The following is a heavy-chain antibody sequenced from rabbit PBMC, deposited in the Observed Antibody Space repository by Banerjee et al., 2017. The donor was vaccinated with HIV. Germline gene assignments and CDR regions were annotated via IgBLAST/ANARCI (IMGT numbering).Heavy chain of an antibody. J-gene: IGHJ4*01. CDR1: GSDISSNA. CDR2: IYSSNGDK. D-gene: IGHD2-1*01. Sequence: QEQLVESGGGLVQPEGSLTLTCKASGSDISSNAMCWVRQAPGKGLELIACIYSSNGDKWYASWVNGRFTISRSTSLNTVDLKMTSLTVADTATYFCAREESDGGGHLKLWGPGTLVTVS. V-gene: IGHV1S47*01. CDR3: AREESDGGGHLKL.